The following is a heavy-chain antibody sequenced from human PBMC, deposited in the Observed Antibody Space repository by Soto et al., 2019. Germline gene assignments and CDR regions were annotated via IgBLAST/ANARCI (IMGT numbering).Heavy chain of an antibody. V-gene: IGHV4-59*01. J-gene: IGHJ4*02. CDR2: IYYSGST. CDR3: ARNYGDYFDY. Sequence: SETLSLTCTVSGGSISSYYWSWIRQPPGKGLEWIGYIYYSGSTNYNPSLKSRVTISVDTSKNQFSLKLSSVTAADTAVYYCARNYGDYFDYWGQGTLVTVSS. CDR1: GGSISSYY. D-gene: IGHD4-17*01.